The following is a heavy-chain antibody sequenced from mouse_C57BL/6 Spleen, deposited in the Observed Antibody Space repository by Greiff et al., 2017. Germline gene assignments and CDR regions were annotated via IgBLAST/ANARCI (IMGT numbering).Heavy chain of an antibody. CDR1: GFTFSNYW. CDR2: IRLKSDNYAT. Sequence: EVQRVESGGGLVQPGGSMKLSCVASGFTFSNYWMNWVRQSPEKGLEWVAQIRLKSDNYATHYAESVKGRFTISRDDSKSSVYLQMNNLRAEDTGIYYCTRGYYYGSSYGYAMDYWGQGTSVTVSS. CDR3: TRGYYYGSSYGYAMDY. D-gene: IGHD1-1*01. J-gene: IGHJ4*01. V-gene: IGHV6-3*01.